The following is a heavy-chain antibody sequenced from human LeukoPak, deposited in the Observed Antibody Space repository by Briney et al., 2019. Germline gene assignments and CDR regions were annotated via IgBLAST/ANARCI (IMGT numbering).Heavy chain of an antibody. Sequence: GASVKVSCKSSGYTFTGYYMHWVRQAPGQGLEWMGWINPDGGGTNYAQKFQGRVTMTRDTSISTAYMELSRLRSDDTAVYYCARTAIFSPFSFDYWGQGTLVTVSS. D-gene: IGHD3-9*01. CDR2: INPDGGGT. CDR1: GYTFTGYY. V-gene: IGHV1-2*02. CDR3: ARTAIFSPFSFDY. J-gene: IGHJ4*02.